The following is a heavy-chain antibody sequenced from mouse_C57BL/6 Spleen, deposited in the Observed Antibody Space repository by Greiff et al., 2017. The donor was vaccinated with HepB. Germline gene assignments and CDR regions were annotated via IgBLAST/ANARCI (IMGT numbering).Heavy chain of an antibody. Sequence: EVHLVESGPELVKPGASVKIPCKASGYTFTDYNMDWVKQSHGKSLEWIGDINPNNGGTIYNQKFKGKATLTVDKSSSTAYMELRSLTSEDTAVYYCARSGDYDDAWFAYWGQGTLVTVSA. CDR2: INPNNGGT. J-gene: IGHJ3*01. D-gene: IGHD2-4*01. CDR3: ARSGDYDDAWFAY. CDR1: GYTFTDYN. V-gene: IGHV1-18*01.